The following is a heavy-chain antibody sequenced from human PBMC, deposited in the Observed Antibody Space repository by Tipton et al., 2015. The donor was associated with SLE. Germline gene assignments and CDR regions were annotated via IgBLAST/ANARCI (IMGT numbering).Heavy chain of an antibody. CDR1: GGSFSGYY. V-gene: IGHV4-34*01. Sequence: TLSLTCAVYGGSFSGYYWSWIRQPPGKGLEWIGEINHSGSTNYSPSLKSRVTISVDTSKNHFSLKLSSVTAADTAVYYCARSKLSSWYSYWGQGTLVTVSS. D-gene: IGHD6-13*01. J-gene: IGHJ4*02. CDR2: INHSGST. CDR3: ARSKLSSWYSY.